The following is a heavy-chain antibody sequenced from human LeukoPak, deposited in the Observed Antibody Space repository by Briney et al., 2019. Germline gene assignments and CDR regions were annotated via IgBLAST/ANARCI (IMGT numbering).Heavy chain of an antibody. CDR1: GFTFSSYW. Sequence: QPGGSLRLSCAASGFTFSSYWMHWVRQAPGMGLVWVSRINNDGSTTSYADSVKGRFTVSRDNAKNTLSLQMNSLRAEDTAVYYCARDWFDSGWHLDHWGQGALVTVSS. D-gene: IGHD6-19*01. CDR3: ARDWFDSGWHLDH. V-gene: IGHV3-74*01. J-gene: IGHJ4*02. CDR2: INNDGSTT.